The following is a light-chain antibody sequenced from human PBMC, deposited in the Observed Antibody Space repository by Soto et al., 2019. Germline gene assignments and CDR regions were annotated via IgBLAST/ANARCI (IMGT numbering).Light chain of an antibody. CDR2: EDN. CDR1: SGSIASNY. J-gene: IGLJ6*01. V-gene: IGLV6-57*03. Sequence: NFMLTQPHSVSESPGQTVTISCTRSSGSIASNYVQWYQQRPGSAPTTVIYEDNQRPSGVPDRFSGSIDSSSNAASLTIAVQKSEDEADYYGQSDDGLNQGLFGGGTKLTVL. CDR3: QSDDGLNQGL.